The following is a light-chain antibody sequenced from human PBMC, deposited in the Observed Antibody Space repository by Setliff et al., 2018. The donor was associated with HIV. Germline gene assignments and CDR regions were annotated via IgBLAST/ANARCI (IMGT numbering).Light chain of an antibody. CDR2: VNK. V-gene: IGLV1-40*01. Sequence: QSVLTQPPSVSGAPGQRVTISCTGSSSNIGAGYDVHWYQQLPGTAPKLLVFVNKRRPAGVPDRFSGSKSGTSAFMAITVLQADDEADYYCQSYDRSLSGYVFGTGTKVTVL. J-gene: IGLJ1*01. CDR1: SSNIGAGYD. CDR3: QSYDRSLSGYV.